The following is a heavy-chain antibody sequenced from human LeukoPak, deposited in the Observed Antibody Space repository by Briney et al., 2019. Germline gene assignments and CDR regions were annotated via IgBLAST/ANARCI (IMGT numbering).Heavy chain of an antibody. CDR3: ANSPDSSGYFDY. Sequence: GGSLRLSCAASGFTFSFYAMHWVRQAPGKGLEWVAVISYDGNNKYYADSVKGRFTISRDNSKSTLYLQMNSLRAEDTAVYYCANSPDSSGYFDYWGQGTLVTVSS. CDR1: GFTFSFYA. CDR2: ISYDGNNK. V-gene: IGHV3-30*04. D-gene: IGHD3-22*01. J-gene: IGHJ4*02.